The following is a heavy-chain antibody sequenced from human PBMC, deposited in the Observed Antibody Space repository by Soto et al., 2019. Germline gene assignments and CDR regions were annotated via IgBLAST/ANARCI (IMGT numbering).Heavy chain of an antibody. V-gene: IGHV1-18*01. CDR3: ARDNSGDFWSGYSHYYFDY. CDR1: GYTLTSYG. CDR2: ISAYSGKT. D-gene: IGHD3-3*01. Sequence: ASVKVSCKTSGYTLTSYGISWVRQAPGQRLEWMGRISAYSGKTNYAQKLQGRLTMTTDTSTSTAYMELRSLRSDDTALYYCARDNSGDFWSGYSHYYFDYWGQGTLVTVSS. J-gene: IGHJ4*02.